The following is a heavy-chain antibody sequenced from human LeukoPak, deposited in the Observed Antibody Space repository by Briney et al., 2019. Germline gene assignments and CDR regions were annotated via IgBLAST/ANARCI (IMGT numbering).Heavy chain of an antibody. D-gene: IGHD3-3*01. Sequence: SETLSLTCTVSGGSISSYYWSWIRQPPGKGLEWIGYIYYSGSTNYNPSLKSRVTISVDTSKNQFSLKLSSVTAADTAVYFCARQVSISSSDYWGQGTLVTVSS. CDR2: IYYSGST. CDR1: GGSISSYY. J-gene: IGHJ4*02. V-gene: IGHV4-59*08. CDR3: ARQVSISSSDY.